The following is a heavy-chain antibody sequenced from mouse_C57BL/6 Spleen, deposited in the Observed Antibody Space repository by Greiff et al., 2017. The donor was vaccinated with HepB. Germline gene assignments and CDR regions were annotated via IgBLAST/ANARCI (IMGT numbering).Heavy chain of an antibody. CDR3: ARDGSSYGYWYFDV. D-gene: IGHD1-1*01. V-gene: IGHV5-4*01. J-gene: IGHJ1*03. CDR2: ISDGGSYT. CDR1: GFTFSSYA. Sequence: EVMLVESGGGLVKPGGSLKLSCAASGFTFSSYAMSWVRQTPEKRLEWVATISDGGSYTYYPDNVKGRFTISRDNAKNNLYLQMSHLKSEDTAMYYCARDGSSYGYWYFDVWGTGTTVTVSS.